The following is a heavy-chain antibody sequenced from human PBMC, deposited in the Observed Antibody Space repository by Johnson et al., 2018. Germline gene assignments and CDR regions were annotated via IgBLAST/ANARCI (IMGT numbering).Heavy chain of an antibody. Sequence: VQLVESGGGLVQPGGSLRLSCAASGFTFSSYWMSWVRQAPGKGLEWVANIKQDGSEKYYVDSVKGRFTISRDNAKNSLYLQMNSLRAEDTALYYCAKDIELATIKFGYFQHWGQGTLVTVSS. D-gene: IGHD5-24*01. CDR1: GFTFSSYW. CDR3: AKDIELATIKFGYFQH. J-gene: IGHJ1*01. V-gene: IGHV3-7*03. CDR2: IKQDGSEK.